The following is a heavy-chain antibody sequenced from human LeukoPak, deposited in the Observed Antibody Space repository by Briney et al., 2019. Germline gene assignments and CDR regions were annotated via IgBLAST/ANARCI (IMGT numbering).Heavy chain of an antibody. CDR2: IYYSGST. CDR3: ARGPITMVRGVLAHNFDY. V-gene: IGHV4-59*01. Sequence: SETLSLTCTVSGGSISSYYWTWIRQPPGKGLEWIGYIYYSGSTNYNPSLKSRVTISVDTSKNQFSLKLSSVTAADTAVYYCARGPITMVRGVLAHNFDYWGQGTLVTVSS. J-gene: IGHJ4*02. CDR1: GGSISSYY. D-gene: IGHD3-10*01.